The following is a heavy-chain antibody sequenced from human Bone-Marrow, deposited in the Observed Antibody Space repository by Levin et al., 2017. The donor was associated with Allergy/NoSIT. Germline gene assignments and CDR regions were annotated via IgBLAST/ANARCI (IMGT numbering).Heavy chain of an antibody. V-gene: IGHV3-48*01. CDR3: ARDERYCSSTSCTFDY. CDR2: ISSSSSTI. CDR1: GFTFSSYS. D-gene: IGHD2-2*01. J-gene: IGHJ4*02. Sequence: PGGSLRLSCAASGFTFSSYSMNWVRQAPGKGLEWVSYISSSSSTIYYADSVKGRFTISRDNAKNSLYLRMNSLRAEDTAVYYCARDERYCSSTSCTFDYWGQGTLVTVSS.